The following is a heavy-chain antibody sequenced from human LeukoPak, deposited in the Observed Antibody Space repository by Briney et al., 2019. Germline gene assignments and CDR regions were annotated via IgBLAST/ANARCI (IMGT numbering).Heavy chain of an antibody. Sequence: SVKVSCKASGGTFSSYAISWVRQAPGQGLEWMGGIIPIFGTANYAQKFQGRVTITADESTSTAYMELSSLRSEDTAVYYCAGDSKTGPDCSSTSCYDRLDYYYYGMDVWGQGTTVTVSS. D-gene: IGHD2-2*01. J-gene: IGHJ6*02. CDR1: GGTFSSYA. CDR3: AGDSKTGPDCSSTSCYDRLDYYYYGMDV. CDR2: IIPIFGTA. V-gene: IGHV1-69*13.